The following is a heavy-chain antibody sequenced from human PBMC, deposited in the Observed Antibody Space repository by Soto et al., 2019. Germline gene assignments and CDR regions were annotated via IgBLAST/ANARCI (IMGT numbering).Heavy chain of an antibody. J-gene: IGHJ4*02. V-gene: IGHV6-1*01. D-gene: IGHD6-19*01. CDR2: TYYRSNWRH. CDR3: ARGVAGSGFDL. CDR1: GDSVSSNTSA. Sequence: SQTLSLTFAISGDSVSSNTSAWNWIRSSPSRVLEWLGRTYYRSNWRHDYAVSVKGRITVNPDTSKNHFSLQLNSVTPDDTAVYYCARGVAGSGFDLWGQGSLVNVSX.